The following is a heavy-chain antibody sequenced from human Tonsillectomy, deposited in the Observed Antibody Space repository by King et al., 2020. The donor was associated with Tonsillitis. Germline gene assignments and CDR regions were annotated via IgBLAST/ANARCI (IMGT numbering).Heavy chain of an antibody. Sequence: VQLVESGGGGVQPGRSLRLSCAASGFTFCTYAMHWVRQAPGKGLEWVAVISYDGTNKYYADSVKGRFNISRDNSKSTLYLHMNSLRAEETAVYYCARDNYYFYYMDVWGKGTTVTVSS. CDR3: ARDNYYFYYMDV. J-gene: IGHJ6*03. V-gene: IGHV3-30*01. CDR2: ISYDGTNK. CDR1: GFTFCTYA.